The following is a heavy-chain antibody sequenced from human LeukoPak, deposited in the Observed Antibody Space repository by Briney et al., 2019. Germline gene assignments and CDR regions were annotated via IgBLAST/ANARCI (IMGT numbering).Heavy chain of an antibody. Sequence: GGSLRLSCAASGFTFDDYAMHWVRQAPGKGLEWVSGISWNSGSIGYADSVKGRFTISRDNAKNSLYLQMNSLRAEDTAVYYCARDGAAAGTVTDYWGQGTLVTVS. CDR2: ISWNSGSI. V-gene: IGHV3-9*01. D-gene: IGHD6-13*01. CDR1: GFTFDDYA. CDR3: ARDGAAAGTVTDY. J-gene: IGHJ4*02.